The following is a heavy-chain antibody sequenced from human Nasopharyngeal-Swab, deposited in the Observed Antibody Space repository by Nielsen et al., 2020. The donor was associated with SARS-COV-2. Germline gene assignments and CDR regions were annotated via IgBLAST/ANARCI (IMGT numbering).Heavy chain of an antibody. J-gene: IGHJ6*03. CDR1: GYIFTSYD. V-gene: IGHV1-8*01. CDR3: SRGRSITMIVVVITTEWYYYMDV. Sequence: ASVKVSCKASGYIFTSYDINWVRQATGQGLEWMGWMNPNSGNTGYAQKFQGRVTMTRNTSINTAYMDLSSLISEDTAVYYCSRGRSITMIVVVITTEWYYYMDVWGKGTTVTVSS. CDR2: MNPNSGNT. D-gene: IGHD3-22*01.